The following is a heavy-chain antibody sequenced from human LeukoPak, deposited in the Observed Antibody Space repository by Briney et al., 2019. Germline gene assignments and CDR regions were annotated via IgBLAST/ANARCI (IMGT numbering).Heavy chain of an antibody. J-gene: IGHJ2*01. CDR3: ARDRYEDWYFDL. D-gene: IGHD1-14*01. V-gene: IGHV4-59*01. Sequence: SETLSLTCTVSGGSISSYYWSWIRQPPGKGLEWIGYISYSGSTNYNPSPRSRVTISVDPSKNQFSLKLSSVTAADTAVYYCARDRYEDWYFDLWGRGALVTVSS. CDR1: GGSISSYY. CDR2: ISYSGST.